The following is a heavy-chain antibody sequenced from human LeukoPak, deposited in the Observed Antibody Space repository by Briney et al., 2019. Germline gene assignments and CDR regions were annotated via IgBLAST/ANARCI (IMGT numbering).Heavy chain of an antibody. CDR2: INAGNGNT. Sequence: ASVKVSCKASGYTFTSYAMHWVRQAPGQRLEWMGWINAGNGNTKYSQEFQGRVTITRDTSASTAYMELSSLRSEDMAVYYCARDRLRIAAAGPRSCWFDPWGQGTLVTVSS. D-gene: IGHD6-13*01. CDR3: ARDRLRIAAAGPRSCWFDP. J-gene: IGHJ5*02. CDR1: GYTFTSYA. V-gene: IGHV1-3*03.